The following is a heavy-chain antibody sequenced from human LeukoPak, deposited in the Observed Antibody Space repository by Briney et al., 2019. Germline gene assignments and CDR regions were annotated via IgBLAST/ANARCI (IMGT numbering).Heavy chain of an antibody. J-gene: IGHJ6*03. CDR1: GGSISSYY. V-gene: IGHV4-59*08. CDR2: IYYSGST. CDR3: ARGVPSGGYYYYYMDV. Sequence: SETLSLTCTVSGGSISSYYWSWIRQPPGKGLEWIGYIYYSGSTNYNPSLKSRVTISVDTSKNQFSLKLSSVTAADTAVYYCARGVPSGGYYYYYMDVWGKGTAVTVSS. D-gene: IGHD2-15*01.